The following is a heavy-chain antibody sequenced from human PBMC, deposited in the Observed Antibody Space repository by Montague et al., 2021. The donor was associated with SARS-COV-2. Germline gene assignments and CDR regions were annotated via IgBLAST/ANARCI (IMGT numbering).Heavy chain of an antibody. V-gene: IGHV3-13*01. CDR3: ARARGLITMVRGAINDAFDI. CDR2: IGTAGDT. J-gene: IGHJ3*02. CDR1: GFTFSSYD. Sequence: SLRLSCPASGFTFSSYDMHWVRQATGKGLEWVSAIGTAGDTYYPGSVKGRFTISRENAKNSLYLQMNSLRAGDTAVYYCARARGLITMVRGAINDAFDIWGQGTMVTVSS. D-gene: IGHD3-10*01.